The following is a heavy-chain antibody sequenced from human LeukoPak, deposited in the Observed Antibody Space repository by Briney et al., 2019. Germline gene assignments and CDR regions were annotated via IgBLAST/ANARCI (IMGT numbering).Heavy chain of an antibody. Sequence: SWIRQLPGKGLEWIGSISNSGTTSYNPSLKSRLSISLDTSNNHFSLRLGSVTAADTAVYYCARDVVVTSSPDAFDIWGQGTMVIVSS. V-gene: IGHV4-31*02. J-gene: IGHJ3*02. CDR2: ISNSGTT. D-gene: IGHD2-21*02. CDR3: ARDVVVTSSPDAFDI.